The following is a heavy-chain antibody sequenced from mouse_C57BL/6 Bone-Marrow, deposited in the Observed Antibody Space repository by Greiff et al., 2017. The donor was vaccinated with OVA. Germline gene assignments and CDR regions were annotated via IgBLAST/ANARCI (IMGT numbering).Heavy chain of an antibody. CDR3: ARGTITTGAMDY. Sequence: QVQLQQPGAELVRPGSSVKLSCKASGYTFTSYWMDWVKQRPGQGLEWIGNIYPSDSETHYNQKFKDKATLTVAKSSSTAYMQLSSLTSEDSAVYYCARGTITTGAMDYWGQGTSVTVSS. D-gene: IGHD1-1*01. J-gene: IGHJ4*01. V-gene: IGHV1-61*01. CDR2: IYPSDSET. CDR1: GYTFTSYW.